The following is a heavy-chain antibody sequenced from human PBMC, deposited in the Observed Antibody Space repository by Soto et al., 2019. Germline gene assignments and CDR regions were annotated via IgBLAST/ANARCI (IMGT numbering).Heavy chain of an antibody. J-gene: IGHJ4*02. CDR2: ISAHNGNT. D-gene: IGHD1-1*01. V-gene: IGHV1-18*01. CDR3: ARGRYGDY. Sequence: QVHLVQSGAEVKKPGASVKVSCKGSGYAFTTYGITWVRQAPGQGLEWMGWISAHNGNTNYAQKLQGRVTVTRDTSTSTAYMELRSLRSNDTAVYYCARGRYGDYWGQGALVTVSS. CDR1: GYAFTTYG.